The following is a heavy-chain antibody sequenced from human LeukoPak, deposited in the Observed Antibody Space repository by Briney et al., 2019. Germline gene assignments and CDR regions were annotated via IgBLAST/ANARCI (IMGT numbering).Heavy chain of an antibody. CDR1: GESFTDYN. D-gene: IGHD3-16*02. CDR3: ARLSLNGGGIDP. Sequence: PSETLSLTCNVYGESFTDYNWTWIRQPPGKGLEWIGEINHRRSTNYNPSLKTRVTISLDTSKKQLSLKVTPVTAADMAVYYCARLSLNGGGIDPWGQGTLVTVSS. J-gene: IGHJ5*02. V-gene: IGHV4-34*01. CDR2: INHRRST.